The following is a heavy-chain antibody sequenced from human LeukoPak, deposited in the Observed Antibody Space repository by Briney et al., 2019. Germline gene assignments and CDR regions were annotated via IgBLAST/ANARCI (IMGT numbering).Heavy chain of an antibody. Sequence: SETLSLTCAVYGGSFSDYFWTWVRQSPGKGLEWIAEIYRGNTNYNPSLKSRATTSVDTSKNQFSLRLSSVTAADTAVYYCARGDADCWECFPHWGQGTLVTVSS. CDR2: IYRGNT. CDR3: ARGDADCWECFPH. V-gene: IGHV4-34*01. D-gene: IGHD2-21*02. J-gene: IGHJ1*01. CDR1: GGSFSDYF.